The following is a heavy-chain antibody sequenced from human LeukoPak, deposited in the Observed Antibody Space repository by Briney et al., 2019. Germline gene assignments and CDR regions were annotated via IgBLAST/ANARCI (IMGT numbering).Heavy chain of an antibody. Sequence: GGSLRLSCAASGFTFDDYAMHWVRQAPGKGLEWVSGISWNSGSIGYADSVKGRFTISRDNAKNSLYLQMNSLRAEDTALYYCAEDRSGYGMDVWGQGTTVTVSS. CDR1: GFTFDDYA. V-gene: IGHV3-9*01. CDR3: AEDRSGYGMDV. D-gene: IGHD3-10*01. CDR2: ISWNSGSI. J-gene: IGHJ6*02.